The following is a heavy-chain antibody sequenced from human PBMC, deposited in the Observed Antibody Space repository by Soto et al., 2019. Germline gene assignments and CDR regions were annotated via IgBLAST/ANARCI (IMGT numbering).Heavy chain of an antibody. V-gene: IGHV1-69*02. J-gene: IGHJ4*02. D-gene: IGHD3-10*01. CDR3: ARSYGSGSRPFDY. CDR1: GGTFSSYT. Sequence: QVQLVQSGAEVKNPGSSVRVSCKASGGTFSSYTLNWVRQAPGQGLEWMGRIIPILSMSTYAQKFQGRVSISPDXXTTTAYMTLSSLRSDDTAIYYCARSYGSGSRPFDYWGQGTLVTVSS. CDR2: IIPILSMS.